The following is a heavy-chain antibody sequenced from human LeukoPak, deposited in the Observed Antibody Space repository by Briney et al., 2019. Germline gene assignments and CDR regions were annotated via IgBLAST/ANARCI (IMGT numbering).Heavy chain of an antibody. CDR2: ISSSGSAI. Sequence: GGSLRLSCAASGFTFSDYYMTWIRQAPGKGLEWVSYISSSGSAIYYADSVKGRFTISRGNAKNSLYLQMNSLRAEDTAVYYCARGLFRNILTGYWLYYGMDVWGQGTTVTVSS. CDR1: GFTFSDYY. CDR3: ARGLFRNILTGYWLYYGMDV. D-gene: IGHD3-9*01. V-gene: IGHV3-11*01. J-gene: IGHJ6*02.